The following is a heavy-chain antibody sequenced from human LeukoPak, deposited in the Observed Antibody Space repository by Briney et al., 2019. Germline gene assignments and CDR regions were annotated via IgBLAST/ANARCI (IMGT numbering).Heavy chain of an antibody. J-gene: IGHJ4*02. V-gene: IGHV3-43*01. Sequence: GGSLRLSCAASGFTFDDYTMHWVRQAPGKGLEWVSLISWDGGSTYYADSVKGRFTISRDNSKNSLYLQMNSLRTEDTALYYCAKDWVGYGSSTYFDYWGQGTLVTVSS. CDR2: ISWDGGST. CDR1: GFTFDDYT. CDR3: AKDWVGYGSSTYFDY. D-gene: IGHD6-6*01.